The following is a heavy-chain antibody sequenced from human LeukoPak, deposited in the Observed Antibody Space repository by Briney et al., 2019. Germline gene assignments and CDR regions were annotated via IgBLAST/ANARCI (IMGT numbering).Heavy chain of an antibody. J-gene: IGHJ5*02. CDR3: ATIEEVTAIPYRSFDP. D-gene: IGHD2-21*02. CDR2: FDPEDGET. V-gene: IGHV1-24*01. CDR1: GYTLTELS. Sequence: GASVKVSCKVSGYTLTELSMHWVRQAPGKGLEWMGGFDPEDGETIYAQKFQGRVTMTEDTSTDTAYMELSSLRSEDTAVYYCATIEEVTAIPYRSFDPWGQGTLVTVSS.